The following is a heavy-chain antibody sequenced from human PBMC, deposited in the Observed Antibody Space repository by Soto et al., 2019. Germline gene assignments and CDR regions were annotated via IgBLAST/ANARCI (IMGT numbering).Heavy chain of an antibody. J-gene: IGHJ6*03. CDR2: MNPNSGNT. CDR3: ARGYSGWYTTYYYYMDV. Sequence: GASVKVSCKASGYTFISYDINWVRQATGQGLEWMGWMNPNSGNTGYAQKFQGRVTMTRNTSISTAYMELSSLRSEDTAVYYCARGYSGWYTTYYYYMDVWGKGTTVTVSS. D-gene: IGHD6-19*01. CDR1: GYTFISYD. V-gene: IGHV1-8*01.